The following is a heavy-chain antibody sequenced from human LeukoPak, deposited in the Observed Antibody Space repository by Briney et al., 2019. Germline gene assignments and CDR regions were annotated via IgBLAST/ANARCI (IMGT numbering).Heavy chain of an antibody. D-gene: IGHD1-26*01. CDR3: TKREGPMSGSYDYFDP. Sequence: PSETLSLTCTVSDGSISGYYWSWIRQPPGQGLEWIAYIHSNGYTNYNPSLKSRVTISVDTSKNQFSLKVTSVTAADTAMYYCTKREGPMSGSYDYFDPWGQGTLVTVS. V-gene: IGHV4-4*09. CDR2: IHSNGYT. CDR1: DGSISGYY. J-gene: IGHJ5*02.